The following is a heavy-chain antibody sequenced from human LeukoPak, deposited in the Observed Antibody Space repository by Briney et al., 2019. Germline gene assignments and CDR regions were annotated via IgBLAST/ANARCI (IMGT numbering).Heavy chain of an antibody. CDR3: ARLGHCSSTSCYDDYYYYYGMDV. D-gene: IGHD2-2*01. CDR1: GYTFTSYG. Sequence: ASVKVSCKASGYTFTSYGISWVRQAPGQGLEWMGWISAYNGNTNYAQKLQGRVTMTTDTSTSTAYMELRSLRSDDTAVYYCARLGHCSSTSCYDDYYYYYGMDVWGQGTTVTVSS. J-gene: IGHJ6*02. CDR2: ISAYNGNT. V-gene: IGHV1-18*01.